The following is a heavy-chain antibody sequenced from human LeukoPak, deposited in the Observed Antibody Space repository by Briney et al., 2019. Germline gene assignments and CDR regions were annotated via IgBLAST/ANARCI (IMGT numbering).Heavy chain of an antibody. D-gene: IGHD1-26*01. V-gene: IGHV3-23*01. CDR3: AKVGSYAYYYGMDV. J-gene: IGHJ6*02. Sequence: PGRSLRLSCAASGFTVSSNYMSWVRQAPGKGLEWVSAISGSGGSTYYADSVKGRFTISRDNSKNTLYLQMNSLRAEDTAVYYCAKVGSYAYYYGMDVWGQGTTVTVSS. CDR1: GFTVSSNY. CDR2: ISGSGGST.